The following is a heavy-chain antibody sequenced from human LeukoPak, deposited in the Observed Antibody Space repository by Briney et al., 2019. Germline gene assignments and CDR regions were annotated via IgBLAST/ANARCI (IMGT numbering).Heavy chain of an antibody. J-gene: IGHJ4*02. CDR1: GFTFSDYY. CDR3: ARDSPGAPNDLDY. D-gene: IGHD1-1*01. V-gene: IGHV3-11*04. CDR2: ISSSGSTI. Sequence: GGSLRLSCAASGFTFSDYYMSWIRQAPGKGLEWVSYISSSGSTIYYADSVKGRFTISRDNSENMLYLQMNSLRDEDTAVYFCARDSPGAPNDLDYWGQGTLVTVSS.